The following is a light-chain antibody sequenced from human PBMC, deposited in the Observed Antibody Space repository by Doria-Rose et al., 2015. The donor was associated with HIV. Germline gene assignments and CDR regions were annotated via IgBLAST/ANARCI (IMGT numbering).Light chain of an antibody. Sequence: DIRLTQSPESLGMSLGERATLNCKSNQSLLYTSKNYLAWYQQKPGQPPKLLIYWASTRQSGVPARFSGSGSGTDFTLTISSLEAEGMAVYYCQQYYDTPSFGPGTTVDIK. J-gene: IGKJ3*01. CDR2: WAS. CDR1: QSLLYTSKNY. V-gene: IGKV4-1*01. CDR3: QQYYDTPS.